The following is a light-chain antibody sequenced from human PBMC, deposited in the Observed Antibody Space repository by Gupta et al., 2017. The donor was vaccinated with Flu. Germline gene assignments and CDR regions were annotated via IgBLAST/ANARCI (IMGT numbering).Light chain of an antibody. V-gene: IGKV1-5*03. Sequence: SVGDRVTITCRASQTVSPWLAWYQQKPGKAPNLLIYKASHLQTGVPSRFSGDGSGTEVTVKINRRQAEEGGTEKGKKGYRYPYTFGQGTKL. CDR1: QTVSPW. CDR3: KKGYRYPYT. CDR2: KAS. J-gene: IGKJ2*01.